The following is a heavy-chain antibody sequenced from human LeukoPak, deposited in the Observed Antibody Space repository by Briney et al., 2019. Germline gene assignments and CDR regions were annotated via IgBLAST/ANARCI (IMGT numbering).Heavy chain of an antibody. D-gene: IGHD2-15*01. Sequence: SETLSLTCAVYGGSFSGYYWSWIRQPPGKGLEWIGEINHSGSTNYNPSLKSRVTISVDTSKNQFSLKLSSVTAADTAVYYCARVKVRYCSGGSCYREYAFDIWGRGTMVTVSS. CDR3: ARVKVRYCSGGSCYREYAFDI. CDR2: INHSGST. V-gene: IGHV4-34*01. CDR1: GGSFSGYY. J-gene: IGHJ3*02.